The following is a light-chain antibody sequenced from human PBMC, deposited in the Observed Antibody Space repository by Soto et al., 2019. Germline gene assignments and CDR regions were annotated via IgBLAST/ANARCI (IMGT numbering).Light chain of an antibody. V-gene: IGKV1-5*01. CDR2: DAY. CDR1: QSISTW. J-gene: IGKJ1*01. Sequence: DIQMTQSPSTLSSSVGDIVTITCRASQSISTWLAWYQQKPGKAPKLLIYDAYSLEGGVTSRFSGSGSGTEFTITISGLQPDDFATYYCQQYNNFPGTVGPGTQVEIK. CDR3: QQYNNFPGT.